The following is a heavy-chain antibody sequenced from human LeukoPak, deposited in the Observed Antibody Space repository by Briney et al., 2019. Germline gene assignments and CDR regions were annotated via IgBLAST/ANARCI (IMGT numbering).Heavy chain of an antibody. CDR3: ANFILESEDWRHMA. D-gene: IGHD3/OR15-3a*01. CDR1: GFPFSSYA. V-gene: IGHV3-30-3*01. CDR2: ISYDGSNK. J-gene: IGHJ4*02. Sequence: QPGRSLRLSCAHSGFPFSSYAMHWVRQAPGKGLDWVAVISYDGSNKYYADSVKGRFTISRDNSKNTLYLQMNSLRAEDTAVYYCANFILESEDWRHMAWGQGTLVTVSS.